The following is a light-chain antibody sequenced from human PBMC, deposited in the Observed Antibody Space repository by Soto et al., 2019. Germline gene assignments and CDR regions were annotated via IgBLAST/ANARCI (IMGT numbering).Light chain of an antibody. CDR2: GAS. CDR3: QQYHKWPPLT. J-gene: IGKJ4*01. CDR1: QNINFN. Sequence: ETLMTQSPATLYASPGERVTLSCRASQNINFNLAWYQQKPGQAPRVLIYGASSRASGIPDRFSGSGSGTDFTLSISRPKHDDFAFYYCQQYHKWPPLTFGGGTRVEIK. V-gene: IGKV3D-15*01.